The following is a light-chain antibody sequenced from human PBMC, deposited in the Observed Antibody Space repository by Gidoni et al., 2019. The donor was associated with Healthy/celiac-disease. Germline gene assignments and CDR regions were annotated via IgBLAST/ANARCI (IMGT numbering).Light chain of an antibody. J-gene: IGKJ4*01. CDR3: QQYYSTLLT. Sequence: DIVMTQSPDSLAVSLGERATINCKSSQSVLYSSTNKNYLAWYQQKPGQPHKLLIYWASTRESGVPDRFSGSGSGTDFTLTISSLQAEDVAVYYCQQYYSTLLTFGGGTKVEIK. CDR2: WAS. CDR1: QSVLYSSTNKNY. V-gene: IGKV4-1*01.